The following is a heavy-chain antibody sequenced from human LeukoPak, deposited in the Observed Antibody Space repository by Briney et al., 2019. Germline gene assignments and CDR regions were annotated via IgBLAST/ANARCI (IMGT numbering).Heavy chain of an antibody. CDR2: IIPGGGST. D-gene: IGHD1-26*01. J-gene: IGHJ4*02. CDR1: GYTFTNYY. V-gene: IGHV1-46*01. CDR3: ARVRVGATRDFDN. Sequence: ASVKVSCKASGYTFTNYYMHWVRQAPGQGLEWMGIIIPGGGSTSYAQKFQGRVTMTRDTSTSTVYMELSSLRSEDTAVYYCARVRVGATRDFDNWGQGTLVTVSS.